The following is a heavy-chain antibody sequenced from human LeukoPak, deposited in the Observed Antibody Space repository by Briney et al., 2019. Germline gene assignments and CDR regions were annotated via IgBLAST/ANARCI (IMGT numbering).Heavy chain of an antibody. CDR2: VYYSGIT. V-gene: IGHV4-59*01. J-gene: IGHJ5*02. CDR1: GASISGYY. Sequence: SETLSLTCSVSGASISGYYYNWIRQPPGKGLEWIGYVYYSGITNFNPSLKSRVTMSVDTSKNQFSLKVSSVTAADTAVYYCARVLLSSGSSTWGQGTLVTVS. CDR3: ARVLLSSGSST. D-gene: IGHD3-22*01.